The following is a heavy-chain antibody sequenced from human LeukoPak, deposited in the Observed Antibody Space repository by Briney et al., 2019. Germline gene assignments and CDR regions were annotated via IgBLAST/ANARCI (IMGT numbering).Heavy chain of an antibody. Sequence: ASVKVSCKASGYTFTSYYMHWVRQAPGQGLEWMGIINPSGGSTSYAQKFQGRVTMTRDTSISTAYMELSRLRSDDTAVYYCAVALGIADAFDIWGQGTMVTVSS. J-gene: IGHJ3*02. CDR3: AVALGIADAFDI. V-gene: IGHV1-46*03. CDR1: GYTFTSYY. CDR2: INPSGGST. D-gene: IGHD7-27*01.